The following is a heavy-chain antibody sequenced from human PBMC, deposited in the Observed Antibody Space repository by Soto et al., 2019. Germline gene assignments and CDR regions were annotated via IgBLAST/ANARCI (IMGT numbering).Heavy chain of an antibody. J-gene: IGHJ4*02. CDR3: AKDPGAYSYGYRFDS. D-gene: IGHD5-18*01. CDR1: GFTFSSYA. V-gene: IGHV3-23*01. Sequence: GGSLRLSCAASGFTFSSYAMSWVRQAPGKGLQWVSPISGNGGNTYYAYSVKGRFTISRDNSKNTLYLQLNNLRAEDTAVYFCAKDPGAYSYGYRFDSWGQGSLVTVSS. CDR2: ISGNGGNT.